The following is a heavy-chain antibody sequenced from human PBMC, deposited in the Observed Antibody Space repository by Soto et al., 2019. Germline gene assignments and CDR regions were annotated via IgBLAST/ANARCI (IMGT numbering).Heavy chain of an antibody. CDR2: ISYDGSNK. J-gene: IGHJ6*02. Sequence: GGSLRLSCAASGFTFSSYGMHWVRQAPGKGLEWVAVISYDGSNKYYADSVKGRFTISRDNSKNTLYLQMNSLRAEDTAVYYCAKDLEWLLSPFYYYYGMDVWGQGTTVTVSS. CDR1: GFTFSSYG. CDR3: AKDLEWLLSPFYYYYGMDV. D-gene: IGHD3-3*01. V-gene: IGHV3-30*18.